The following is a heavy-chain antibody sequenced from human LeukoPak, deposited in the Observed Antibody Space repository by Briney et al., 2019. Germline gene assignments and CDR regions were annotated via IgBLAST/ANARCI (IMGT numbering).Heavy chain of an antibody. V-gene: IGHV4-4*07. CDR3: AGMKFYDITGHTSGHYMDV. CDR1: GSPIYSYY. Sequence: SETLSLTCTVSGSPIYSYYWSWIRQTAGKGLEWIGRIYPAVSTTYNPSLKSRVTMSVGTSKNQFALRLSAVTAADTGVYYCAGMKFYDITGHTSGHYMDVWGKGTTVTVSS. J-gene: IGHJ6*03. CDR2: IYPAVST. D-gene: IGHD3-22*01.